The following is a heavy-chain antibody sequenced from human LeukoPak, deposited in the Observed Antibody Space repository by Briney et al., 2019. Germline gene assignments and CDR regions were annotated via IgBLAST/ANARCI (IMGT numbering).Heavy chain of an antibody. Sequence: GASVKVSCKASGGTFSSYAISWVRQAPGQGLEWMGGIIPIFGTANYAQKFQGRVTITADESTSTAYMELSSLRSEDTAVYYCARGNPYYGGGYYLRVPDYYYYGMDVWGQGTTVTVSS. CDR2: IIPIFGTA. CDR3: ARGNPYYGGGYYLRVPDYYYYGMDV. D-gene: IGHD2-15*01. CDR1: GGTFSSYA. J-gene: IGHJ6*02. V-gene: IGHV1-69*13.